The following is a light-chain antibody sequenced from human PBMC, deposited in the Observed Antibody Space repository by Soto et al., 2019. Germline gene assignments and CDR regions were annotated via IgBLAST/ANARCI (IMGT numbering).Light chain of an antibody. CDR3: HQYDSYPRT. Sequence: SQMTQSPSTLSASLGDRVTMTGRASQSLDRDYLAWYQQKQGKAXNLLIYKASTLESGVPSRFSGGGSGTALTITISRLQPDDFATYYCHQYDSYPRTFAQGTKVDIK. CDR1: QSLDRDY. J-gene: IGKJ1*01. V-gene: IGKV1-5*03. CDR2: KAS.